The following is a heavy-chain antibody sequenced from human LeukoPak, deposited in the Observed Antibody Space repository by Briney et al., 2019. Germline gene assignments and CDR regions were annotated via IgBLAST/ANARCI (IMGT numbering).Heavy chain of an antibody. D-gene: IGHD5-24*01. CDR3: ARRDGYNLGNDAFDI. CDR2: ISSSGSTI. CDR1: GFTFSSYE. V-gene: IGHV3-48*03. Sequence: PGGSLRLSCAASGFTFSSYEMNWVRQAPGKGLEWVSYISSSGSTIYYADSVKGRFTISRDNAKNSLYLQMNSLRAEDTAVYYCARRDGYNLGNDAFDIWGQGTMVTVSS. J-gene: IGHJ3*02.